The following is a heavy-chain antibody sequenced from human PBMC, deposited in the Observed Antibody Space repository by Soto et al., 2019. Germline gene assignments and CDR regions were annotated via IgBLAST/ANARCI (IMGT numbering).Heavy chain of an antibody. CDR3: AREVQVHTPAFVY. Sequence: QVQLVQSGAEMKKPGSSVKVSCQSSGGTFNTYAMNWVRQAPGQGPEWMGDISPMFGAANYSPKFQGRVTITADESTGTSSMPLSSLTSEDTALDFCAREVQVHTPAFVYWGQGTLVTVSS. V-gene: IGHV1-69*19. CDR2: ISPMFGAA. CDR1: GGTFNTYA. J-gene: IGHJ4*02. D-gene: IGHD3-10*01.